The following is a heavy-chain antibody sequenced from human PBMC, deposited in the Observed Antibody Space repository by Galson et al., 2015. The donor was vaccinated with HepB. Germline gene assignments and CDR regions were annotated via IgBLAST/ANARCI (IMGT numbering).Heavy chain of an antibody. D-gene: IGHD1-26*01. V-gene: IGHV3-21*01. CDR3: ARDPPYAGARGPFDI. CDR1: GFTFSSYS. Sequence: SLRLSCAASGFTFSSYSMNWVRQAPGKGLEWVSSISSSSSYIYYADSVKGRFTISRDNAKNSLYLQMNSLRAEDTAVYYCARDPPYAGARGPFDIWGQGTMVTVSS. J-gene: IGHJ3*02. CDR2: ISSSSSYI.